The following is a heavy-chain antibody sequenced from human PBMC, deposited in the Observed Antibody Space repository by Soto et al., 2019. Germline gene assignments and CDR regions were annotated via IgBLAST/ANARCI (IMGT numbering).Heavy chain of an antibody. CDR1: GGSISSGGYS. V-gene: IGHV4-30-2*01. D-gene: IGHD3-3*01. CDR2: IYHSGST. Sequence: PSETLSLTCAVSGGSISSGGYSWSWIRQPPGKGLEWIGYIYHSGSTYYNPSLKSRVTISVDRSKNQFSLKLSSVTAADTAVYYCASRSTDFWSGYYFDYWGQGTLVTVSS. J-gene: IGHJ4*02. CDR3: ASRSTDFWSGYYFDY.